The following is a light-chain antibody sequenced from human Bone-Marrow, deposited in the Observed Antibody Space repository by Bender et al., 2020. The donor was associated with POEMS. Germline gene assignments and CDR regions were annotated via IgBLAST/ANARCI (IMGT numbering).Light chain of an antibody. CDR2: EGS. V-gene: IGLV2-23*01. Sequence: QSALTQPASVSGSPGQSITISCTGTSSDVGSYNLVSWYQQHPGKAPKLMIYEGSKRPSGVSSRFSASKSGNTASLTISGLQAEDEADYYCCSYTGTTIGTLVIFGGGTKLTVL. CDR3: CSYTGTTIGTLVI. J-gene: IGLJ2*01. CDR1: SSDVGSYNL.